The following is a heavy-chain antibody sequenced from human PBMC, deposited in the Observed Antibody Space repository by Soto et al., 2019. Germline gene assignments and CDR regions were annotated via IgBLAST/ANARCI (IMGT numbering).Heavy chain of an antibody. D-gene: IGHD3-10*01. CDR1: GFTFSSYW. V-gene: IGHV3-7*03. Sequence: EVQLVESGGGLVQPGGSLRLSCAASGFTFSSYWMTWVRQAPGKGLEWVANIKQDGSEKYYVDSVKGRFTISRDNAKNSLYLQMNSLRAEDTAVYYCERAPSGALDYWGQATLVTVSS. CDR3: ERAPSGALDY. J-gene: IGHJ4*02. CDR2: IKQDGSEK.